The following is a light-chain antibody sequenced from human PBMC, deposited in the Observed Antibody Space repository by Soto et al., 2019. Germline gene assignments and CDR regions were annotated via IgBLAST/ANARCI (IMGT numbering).Light chain of an antibody. CDR2: DVT. CDR1: SNDVGGYNY. Sequence: QSVLTQPRSVSGAPGQSVTISCTGNSNDVGGYNYFSWYQLHPGKAPKLMIYDVTKRPSGVPDRFSGSKSGNTASLTISGLQAEDEADYYCCSYAGSSYVFGTGTKVTVL. J-gene: IGLJ1*01. V-gene: IGLV2-11*02. CDR3: CSYAGSSYV.